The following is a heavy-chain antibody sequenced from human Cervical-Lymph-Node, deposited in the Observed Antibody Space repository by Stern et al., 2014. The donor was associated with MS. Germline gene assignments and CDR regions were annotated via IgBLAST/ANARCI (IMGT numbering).Heavy chain of an antibody. CDR2: ISHSGDT. Sequence: VQLVESGPGLVKPSETLSLTCAVSGGSISSRYWGWIRQPPGKGLEWIGLISHSGDTKDNPSLKSLVPISLDTSKNQFPLKVTSVTAADTAVYYCARLPTAVDFWGQGTLVTVSS. J-gene: IGHJ4*02. V-gene: IGHV4-59*08. CDR3: ARLPTAVDF. CDR1: GGSISSRY.